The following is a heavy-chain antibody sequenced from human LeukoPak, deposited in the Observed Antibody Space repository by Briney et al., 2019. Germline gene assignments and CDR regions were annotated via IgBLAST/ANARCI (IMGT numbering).Heavy chain of an antibody. V-gene: IGHV3-21*01. Sequence: GGSLRLSCAASGFTFSSYSMNWVRQAPGKGLEWVSSISSSSSYIYYADSVKGRFTISRDNAKNSLYLQMNSLRAEDTAVYYCARVGSGITVPDYWGQGILVTVSS. CDR1: GFTFSSYS. D-gene: IGHD6-19*01. CDR2: ISSSSSYI. CDR3: ARVGSGITVPDY. J-gene: IGHJ4*02.